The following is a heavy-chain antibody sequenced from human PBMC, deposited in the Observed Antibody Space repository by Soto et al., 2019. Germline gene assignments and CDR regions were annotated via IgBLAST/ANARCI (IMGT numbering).Heavy chain of an antibody. CDR2: IWSDGTNA. D-gene: IGHD3-16*01. V-gene: IGHV3-33*01. J-gene: IGHJ6*02. Sequence: QVQLVESGGGVVQPGRSLRLSCEASGFTFSRYGMHWVRQAPGEGLEWVAVIWSDGTNAYYAHSVKGRFTISRDNSKNTQYVQMVSLRAEDTAGYFCAREGRYATQHVWGQGTTVTVS. CDR1: GFTFSRYG. CDR3: AREGRYATQHV.